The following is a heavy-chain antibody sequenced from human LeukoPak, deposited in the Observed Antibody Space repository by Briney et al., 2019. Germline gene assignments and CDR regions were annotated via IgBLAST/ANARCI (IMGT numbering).Heavy chain of an antibody. V-gene: IGHV5-51*01. CDR2: IYPGDSDT. CDR1: GYSFTTYW. Sequence: GESLKISCKGSGYSFTTYWIGWVRQMPGKGLEWMGIIYPGDSDTRYSPSFQGQVTISADKSISTAYLQWSSLKASDTAMYYCARTGDYCDSSGLKADAFDIWGQGTMVTVSS. J-gene: IGHJ3*02. D-gene: IGHD3-22*01. CDR3: ARTGDYCDSSGLKADAFDI.